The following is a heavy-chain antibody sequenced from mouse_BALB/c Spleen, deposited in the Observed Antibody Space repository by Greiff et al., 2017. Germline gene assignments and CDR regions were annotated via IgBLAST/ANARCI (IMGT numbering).Heavy chain of an antibody. Sequence: EVQLVESGGGLVQPGGSLTLSCATSGFTFTDYYMRWVRQPPGKALEWLGFIRNKANGYTTAYSASVKGRFTITRDNYQSILYLQMHTLRAEDSDTDCCERDYGNYVLDVWGEGTTVTVSS. CDR1: GFTFTDYY. J-gene: IGHJ1*01. V-gene: IGHV7-3*02. D-gene: IGHD2-1*01. CDR3: ERDYGNYVLDV. CDR2: IRNKANGYTT.